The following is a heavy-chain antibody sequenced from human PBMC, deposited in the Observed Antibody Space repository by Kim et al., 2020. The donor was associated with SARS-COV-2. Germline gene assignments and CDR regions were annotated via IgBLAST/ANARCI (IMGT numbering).Heavy chain of an antibody. CDR1: RYW. D-gene: IGHD6-13*01. V-gene: IGHV5-51*01. J-gene: IGHJ4*02. CDR3: AMAGYSSSWYPNERTFDY. CDR2: IYPGDSDT. Sequence: RYWIGWVRPMPGKGLEWMGIIYPGDSDTRYSPSFQGQVTISADKSISTAYLQWSSLKASYTAMYYCAMAGYSSSWYPNERTFDYWGQGTLAT.